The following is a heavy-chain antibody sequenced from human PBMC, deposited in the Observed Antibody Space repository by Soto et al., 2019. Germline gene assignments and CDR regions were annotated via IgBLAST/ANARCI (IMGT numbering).Heavy chain of an antibody. Sequence: LRLSCAASGFTFSRYSMNWVRQAPGKGLEWVSSISSTTSYIYYADSMKGRFTVSRDNAKNSVYLDMNSLSAEDTAVYYCARESEDLTSNFDYWGQGTLVTVS. CDR2: ISSTTSYI. CDR1: GFTFSRYS. J-gene: IGHJ4*02. CDR3: ARESEDLTSNFDY. V-gene: IGHV3-21*01.